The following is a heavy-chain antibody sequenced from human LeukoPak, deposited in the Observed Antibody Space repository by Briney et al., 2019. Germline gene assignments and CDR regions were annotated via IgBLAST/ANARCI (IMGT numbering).Heavy chain of an antibody. CDR2: ISGSGGST. V-gene: IGHV3-23*01. D-gene: IGHD6-13*01. CDR3: AKDRRDSSSWYNAFDL. Sequence: GGSLRLSCAASGFTFSSYAMSWVRQAPGKGLEWVSAISGSGGSTYYADSVKGRFTISRDNSKNTLYLQMNSLRAEDTAVHYCAKDRRDSSSWYNAFDLWGQGTLV. CDR1: GFTFSSYA. J-gene: IGHJ3*01.